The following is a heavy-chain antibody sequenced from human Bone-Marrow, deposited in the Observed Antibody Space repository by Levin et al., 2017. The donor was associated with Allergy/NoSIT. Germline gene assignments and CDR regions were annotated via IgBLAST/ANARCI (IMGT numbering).Heavy chain of an antibody. V-gene: IGHV1-69*04. CDR2: IIPILGIA. CDR3: ARDLNNVDTRAFDI. J-gene: IGHJ3*02. CDR1: GGTFSSYP. Sequence: SVKVSCKASGGTFSSYPISWVRQAPGQGLEWMGRIIPILGIANYAQKFQGRVTITADKSTSTAYMELSSLRSEDTAVYYCARDLNNVDTRAFDIWGQGTMVTVSS. D-gene: IGHD5-18*01.